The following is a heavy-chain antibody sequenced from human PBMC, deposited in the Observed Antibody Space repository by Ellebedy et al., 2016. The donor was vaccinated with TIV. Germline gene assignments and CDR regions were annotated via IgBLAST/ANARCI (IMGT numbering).Heavy chain of an antibody. J-gene: IGHJ4*02. CDR1: GYTFTGYY. CDR2: NNPESADT. Sequence: AASVKVSCKASGYTFTGYYLHWVRQAPGQGPEWMGWNNPESADTNYAQNFQGRVTLTRDTSISTAFMELSSLGSDDTAVYYCVRDPGSFEPHYYFDYWGQGTLVTVSS. D-gene: IGHD3-9*01. V-gene: IGHV1-2*02. CDR3: VRDPGSFEPHYYFDY.